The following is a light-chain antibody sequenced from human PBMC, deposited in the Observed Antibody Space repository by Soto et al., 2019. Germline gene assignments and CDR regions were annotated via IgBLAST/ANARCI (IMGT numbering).Light chain of an antibody. J-gene: IGKJ2*01. CDR1: QSVSSSY. Sequence: EIVLTQSPGTLSLSPGERATLSCRASQSVSSSYLAWYQQKPGQAPRILIYGASSRATGIPDRFIGSGSGTDFTLTISRLVPEDFAEYYCRQYGSSLYTFGQGTKLEI. V-gene: IGKV3-20*01. CDR2: GAS. CDR3: RQYGSSLYT.